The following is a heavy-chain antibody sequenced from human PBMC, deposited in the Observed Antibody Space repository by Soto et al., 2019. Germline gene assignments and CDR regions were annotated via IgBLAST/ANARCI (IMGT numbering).Heavy chain of an antibody. Sequence: QVQLVQSGAEVKKPGSSVKVSCKASGGTFSSYAISWVRQAPGQGLEWMGGIIPIFGTANYAQKFQGRVTITADESTSTAYMELGSLRSEDTAVYYCARDGPAIVVRSTEQFDYWGQGTLVTVSS. CDR1: GGTFSSYA. V-gene: IGHV1-69*01. CDR2: IIPIFGTA. CDR3: ARDGPAIVVRSTEQFDY. J-gene: IGHJ4*02. D-gene: IGHD2-15*01.